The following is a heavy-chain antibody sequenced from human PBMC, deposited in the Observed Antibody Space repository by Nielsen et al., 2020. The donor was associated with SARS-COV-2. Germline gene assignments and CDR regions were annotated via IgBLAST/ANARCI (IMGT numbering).Heavy chain of an antibody. D-gene: IGHD4-17*01. Sequence: SGPTLVKPTQTLTLTCSLSGFSLSHNGMCVSWIRQPPGKALEWLARIDWDDDKYYSTSLKTRLTISKDTSKNQVVLTMTNMDPVDTATYYCARMSAVTTVYDYWSQGTLVTVSS. CDR3: ARMSAVTTVYDY. J-gene: IGHJ4*02. CDR1: GFSLSHNGMC. CDR2: IDWDDDK. V-gene: IGHV2-70*11.